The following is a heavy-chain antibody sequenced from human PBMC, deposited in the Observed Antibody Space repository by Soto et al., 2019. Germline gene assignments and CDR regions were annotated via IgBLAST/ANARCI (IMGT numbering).Heavy chain of an antibody. J-gene: IGHJ4*02. Sequence: PSETLSLTCAVYGGSFNGYYWSWIRQPPGKGLEWIGEINHRGSTNYNPSLKSRVTISVDTSKNQFSLKLNSVTAADTAVYYCARAPETPMIFGVVRPYFFDYWGQGSLVTVSS. CDR1: GGSFNGYY. D-gene: IGHD3-3*01. V-gene: IGHV4-34*01. CDR2: INHRGST. CDR3: ARAPETPMIFGVVRPYFFDY.